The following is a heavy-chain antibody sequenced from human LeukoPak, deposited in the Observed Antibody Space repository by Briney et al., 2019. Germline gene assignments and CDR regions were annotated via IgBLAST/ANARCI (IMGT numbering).Heavy chain of an antibody. D-gene: IGHD3-9*01. CDR3: ASSYSGLLRYFDWLLDY. V-gene: IGHV3-30-3*01. Sequence: PGGSLRLSCAASGFTFSSYAMHWVRQAPGKGLEWVAVISYDGSNKYYADSVKGRFTISRDNSKNTLYLQMNSLRAEDTAVYYCASSYSGLLRYFDWLLDYWGQGTLVTVSS. CDR2: ISYDGSNK. J-gene: IGHJ4*02. CDR1: GFTFSSYA.